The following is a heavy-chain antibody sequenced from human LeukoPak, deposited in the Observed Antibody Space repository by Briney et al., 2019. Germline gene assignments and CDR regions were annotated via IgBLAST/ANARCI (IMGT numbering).Heavy chain of an antibody. Sequence: GGSLRLSCAASGFTFSNYWMSWVRQAPGKGLEWVANIKPDGSEKYYEDSVKGRFTISRDNAKNSLYPQMNSLRAEDTAVYSCARAPKAFDIWGQGTMVTVSS. CDR3: ARAPKAFDI. CDR1: GFTFSNYW. V-gene: IGHV3-7*01. J-gene: IGHJ3*02. CDR2: IKPDGSEK.